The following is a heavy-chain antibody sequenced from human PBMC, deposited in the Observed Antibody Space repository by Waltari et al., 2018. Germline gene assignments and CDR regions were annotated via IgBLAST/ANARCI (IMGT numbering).Heavy chain of an antibody. Sequence: QVQLQESGPGLVKPSETLSLTCTVSGGSISSYYWSWIRQPPGKGLEWIGYIYYSGSTNYNPPLKSRVTISVDTSKNQFSLKLSSVTAADTAVYYCARGGRLHSWFDPWGQGTLVTVSS. CDR2: IYYSGST. CDR1: GGSISSYY. V-gene: IGHV4-59*01. J-gene: IGHJ5*02. D-gene: IGHD6-25*01. CDR3: ARGGRLHSWFDP.